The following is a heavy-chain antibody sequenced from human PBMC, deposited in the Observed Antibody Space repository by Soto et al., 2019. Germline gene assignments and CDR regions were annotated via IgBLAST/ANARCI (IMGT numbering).Heavy chain of an antibody. D-gene: IGHD2-15*01. CDR1: GGTFSSYT. Sequence: ASVKVSCKASGGTFSSYTISWGRQAPGQGLEWMGRIIPILGIANYAQKFQGRVTITADKSTSTAYMELSSLRSEDTAVYYCARGGRVVTRNYYFDYWGQGTLVTVSS. CDR3: ARGGRVVTRNYYFDY. J-gene: IGHJ4*02. CDR2: IIPILGIA. V-gene: IGHV1-69*02.